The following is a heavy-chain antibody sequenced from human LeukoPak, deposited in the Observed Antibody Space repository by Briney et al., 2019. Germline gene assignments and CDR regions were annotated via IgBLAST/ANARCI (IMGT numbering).Heavy chain of an antibody. V-gene: IGHV3-23*01. CDR2: ISANGSIT. J-gene: IGHJ5*02. Sequence: GSLRLSCAASGFTFSAYGMSWVRQAPGEGLEWVSGISANGSITFYARSVRGRFTISRDNPQNTLYLQMNSLRAEDSALYYCARDLDWGAFDAWGQGTLVTVSS. CDR3: ARDLDWGAFDA. D-gene: IGHD3-9*01. CDR1: GFTFSAYG.